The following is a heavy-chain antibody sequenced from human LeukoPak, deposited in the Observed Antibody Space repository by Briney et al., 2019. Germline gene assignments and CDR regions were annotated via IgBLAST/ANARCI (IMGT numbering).Heavy chain of an antibody. D-gene: IGHD6-13*01. V-gene: IGHV4-34*01. J-gene: IGHJ5*02. CDR1: GGSFSGYY. CDR3: ARELDSSSWSGGRVWFDP. Sequence: PSETLSLTCAVYGGSFSGYYWSWIRQPPGKGLEWIGEINHSGSTNYNPSLKSRVTISVDTSKNQFSLKLSSVTAADTAVHYCARELDSSSWSGGRVWFDPWGQGTLVTVSS. CDR2: INHSGST.